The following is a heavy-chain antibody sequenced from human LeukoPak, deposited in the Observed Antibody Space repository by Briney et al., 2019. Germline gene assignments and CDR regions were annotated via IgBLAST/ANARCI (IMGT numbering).Heavy chain of an antibody. CDR3: ARATIFGWFDP. J-gene: IGHJ5*02. Sequence: GGSLRLSCAASGFSFSSYAMSWVRQAPGKGLEWVSSISSSSSYIYYADSVKGRFTISRDNAKNSLYLQMNSLRAEDTAVYYCARATIFGWFDPWGQGTLVTVSS. D-gene: IGHD3-9*01. CDR2: ISSSSSYI. V-gene: IGHV3-21*01. CDR1: GFSFSSYA.